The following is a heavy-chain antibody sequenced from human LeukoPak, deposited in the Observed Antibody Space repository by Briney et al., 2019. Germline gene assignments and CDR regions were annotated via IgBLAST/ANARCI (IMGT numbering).Heavy chain of an antibody. J-gene: IGHJ3*02. CDR2: IYYSGST. CDR1: GGSISSYY. V-gene: IGHV4-59*01. Sequence: SETLSLTCTVSGGSISSYYWGWIRQTPGKGLEWIGYIYYSGSTNYNPSLKSRVTISVDTSKNQFSLKLSSVTAADTAVYYCARDPDDAFDIWGQGTMVTVSS. CDR3: ARDPDDAFDI.